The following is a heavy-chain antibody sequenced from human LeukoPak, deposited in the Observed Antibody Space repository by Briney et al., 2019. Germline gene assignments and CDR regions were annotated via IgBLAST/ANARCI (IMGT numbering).Heavy chain of an antibody. J-gene: IGHJ3*02. D-gene: IGHD3-10*01. CDR3: ARAVAYYYVSGNYYPGAFDI. V-gene: IGHV3-53*01. CDR1: GFSSSSNF. CDR2: LYSGANT. Sequence: GGSLRLSCTASGFSSSSNFMSWVRQAPGKGLEWVSVLYSGANTYYADSVKGRFTISRDNSKKTLYLQMNSMRADDTAVYYCARAVAYYYVSGNYYPGAFDIWGQGTMVTVSS.